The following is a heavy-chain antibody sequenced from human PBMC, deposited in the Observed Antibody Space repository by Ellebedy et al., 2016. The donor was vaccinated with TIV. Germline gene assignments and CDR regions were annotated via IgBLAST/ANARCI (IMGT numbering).Heavy chain of an antibody. CDR2: INPNSGGT. CDR3: ARAVGYCSSTSCAPYYYYMDV. D-gene: IGHD2-2*01. CDR1: GYTFTGYY. Sequence: ASVKVSCXASGYTFTGYYMHWVRQAPGQGLEWMGWINPNSGGTNYAQKFQGRVTMTRDTSISTAYMELSRLRSEDTAVYYCARAVGYCSSTSCAPYYYYMDVWGKGTTVTVSS. J-gene: IGHJ6*03. V-gene: IGHV1-2*02.